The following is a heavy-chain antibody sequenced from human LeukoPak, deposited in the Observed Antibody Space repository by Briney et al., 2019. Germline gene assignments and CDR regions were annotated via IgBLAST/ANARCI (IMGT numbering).Heavy chain of an antibody. J-gene: IGHJ4*02. CDR1: GYSISSGYY. CDR3: ARGITGITATGSE. D-gene: IGHD6-13*01. CDR2: IQIGGST. V-gene: IGHV4-61*09. Sequence: SETLSLTCTVSGYSISSGYYWNWIRQRQPAGKGLEWIGHIQIGGSTNYNPSLKSRITIPVDTSKNQFSLKLSSVTAADTAVYYCARGITGITATGSEWGQGTLVTASS.